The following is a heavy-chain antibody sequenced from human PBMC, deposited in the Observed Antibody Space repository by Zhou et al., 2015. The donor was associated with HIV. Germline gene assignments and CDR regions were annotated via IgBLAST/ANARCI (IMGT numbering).Heavy chain of an antibody. CDR1: GDVDHFRTYT. CDR3: TRERGRHRDPATGDTFFGRYFDI. J-gene: IGHJ2*01. CDR2: IRPMFRGT. V-gene: IGHV1-69*12. D-gene: IGHD2/OR15-2a*01. Sequence: QVQLVQSGAEVKKPGSSVKVSCRASGDVDHFRTYTITWVRQAPGHGLEWMGGIRPMFRGTDTAPKFQGRVSFGADVTATVVSMELKNLTVEDTAVYFCTRERGRHRDPATGDTFFGRYFDIWGRGSLX.